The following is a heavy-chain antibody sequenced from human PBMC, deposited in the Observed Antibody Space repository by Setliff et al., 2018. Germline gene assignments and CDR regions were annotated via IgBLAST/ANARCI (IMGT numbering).Heavy chain of an antibody. Sequence: ASVKVSCKASGGTFSSYAISWVRQAPGQGLEWMGWISTYTANTKYAQRFQGRVTMTTDTPTSTAYMELRSLRSDDTAVYYCARSPAVLGIVYLDPWGQGTLVTVSS. CDR1: GGTFSSYA. J-gene: IGHJ5*02. CDR3: ARSPAVLGIVYLDP. CDR2: ISTYTANT. V-gene: IGHV1-18*01. D-gene: IGHD2-15*01.